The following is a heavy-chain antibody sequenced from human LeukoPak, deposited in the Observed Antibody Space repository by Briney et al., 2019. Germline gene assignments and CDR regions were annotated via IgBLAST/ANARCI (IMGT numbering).Heavy chain of an antibody. CDR1: GFTFSSYE. Sequence: GGSLRLSCAASGFTFSSYEMNWVRQAPGRGPEWVSYISSSGSTIYYADSVKGRFTISRDNAKNSLYLQMDSLRAEDTAVYYCARDFDFEALVPWGQGTLVTVSS. V-gene: IGHV3-48*03. CDR3: ARDFDFEALVP. CDR2: ISSSGSTI. D-gene: IGHD5-18*01. J-gene: IGHJ5*02.